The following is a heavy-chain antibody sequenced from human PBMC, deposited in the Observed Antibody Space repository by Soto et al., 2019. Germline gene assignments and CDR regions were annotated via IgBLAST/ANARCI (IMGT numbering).Heavy chain of an antibody. D-gene: IGHD2-2*01. CDR1: GGSISSYY. CDR3: ARDMPVDDTARYYDMEV. J-gene: IGHJ6*02. V-gene: IGHV4-4*07. CDR2: IYTSGST. Sequence: SETLSLTCTVSGGSISSYYWSWIRQPAGKGLEWIGRIYTSGSTNYNPSLKSRVTMSVDTSKNQFSLKLSSVTAADTAVYYCARDMPVDDTARYYDMEVWHQGNTITVSS.